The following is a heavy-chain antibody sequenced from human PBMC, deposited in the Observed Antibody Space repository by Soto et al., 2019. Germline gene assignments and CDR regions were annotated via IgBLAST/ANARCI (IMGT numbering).Heavy chain of an antibody. V-gene: IGHV3-66*01. Sequence: EVQLVESGGGLVQPGGSLRLSCAASGFTVSSNYMSWVRQAPGKGLEWVSVIYSGGSTYYADSVKGRFTISRDNSKNTLYLQMNSLGAEDTAVYYCARAFRKYCSGGSCYSGLDGMDVWGQGTTVTVSS. CDR3: ARAFRKYCSGGSCYSGLDGMDV. J-gene: IGHJ6*02. D-gene: IGHD2-15*01. CDR2: IYSGGST. CDR1: GFTVSSNY.